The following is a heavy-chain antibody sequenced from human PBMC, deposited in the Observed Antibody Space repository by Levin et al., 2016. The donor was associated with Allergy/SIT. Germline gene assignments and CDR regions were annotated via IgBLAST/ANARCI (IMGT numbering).Heavy chain of an antibody. CDR3: ARGPLFSGSYYDY. V-gene: IGHV4-59*01. CDR2: IYYSGST. D-gene: IGHD1-26*01. J-gene: IGHJ4*02. Sequence: WIRQPPGKGLEWIGYIYYSGSTNYNPSLKSRVTISVDTSKNQFSLKLSSVTAADTAVYYCARGPLFSGSYYDYWGQGTLVTVSS.